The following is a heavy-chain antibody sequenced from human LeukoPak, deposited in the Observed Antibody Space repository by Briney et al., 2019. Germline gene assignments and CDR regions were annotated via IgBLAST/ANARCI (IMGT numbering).Heavy chain of an antibody. CDR3: ARVAHWNYADY. CDR2: ISSSGSTI. V-gene: IGHV3-11*01. CDR1: GFTFSDYY. D-gene: IGHD1-7*01. J-gene: IGHJ4*02. Sequence: GESLKISCAASGFTFSDYYMSWIRQAPGKGLEWVSYISSSGSTIYYADSVKGRFTISRDNAKNSLYLQMNSLRAEDTAVYYCARVAHWNYADYWGQGTLVTVSS.